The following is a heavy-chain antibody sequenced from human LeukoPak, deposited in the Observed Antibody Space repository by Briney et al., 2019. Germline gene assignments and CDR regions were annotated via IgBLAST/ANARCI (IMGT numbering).Heavy chain of an antibody. CDR1: GYTFTSYG. D-gene: IGHD3-22*01. J-gene: IGHJ4*02. V-gene: IGHV1-18*01. Sequence: ASVKVSCKASGYTFTSYGISWVRQAPGQGLEWMGWISAYNGNTNYAQKFQGRVTMTRDTSISTAYMELSRLRSDDTAVYYCARGPDYYDSSGYYYWGQGTLVTVSS. CDR3: ARGPDYYDSSGYYY. CDR2: ISAYNGNT.